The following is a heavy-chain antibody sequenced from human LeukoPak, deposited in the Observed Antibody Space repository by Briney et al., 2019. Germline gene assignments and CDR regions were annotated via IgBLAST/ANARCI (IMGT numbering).Heavy chain of an antibody. V-gene: IGHV3-13*01. CDR2: IASGFQT. CDR3: VREARGYHYTYFDY. J-gene: IGHJ4*02. D-gene: IGHD5-18*01. CDR1: GFTLGSHD. Sequence: GGSLRLSCTASGFTLGSHDVHWVRQTTGEGLEWVAAIASGFQTFYAGSVKGRFTVSREDAKNSLYLQMNSLRAGDTAVYYCVREARGYHYTYFDYWGQGSLVTVSS.